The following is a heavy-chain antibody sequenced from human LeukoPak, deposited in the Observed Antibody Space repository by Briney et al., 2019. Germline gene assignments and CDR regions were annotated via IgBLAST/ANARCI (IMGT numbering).Heavy chain of an antibody. D-gene: IGHD2-15*01. CDR3: EKDSHLDV. J-gene: IGHJ6*02. V-gene: IGHV4-59*08. Sequence: KTSETLSLTCTVSGGSINNYYWRWVRQPPGAGLEWLAYIYYTGSTNYNPSLKTRLTISVDTSKNQFSLRLNSVPAADTAVYYCEKDSHLDVWGQGTTVTVSS. CDR1: GGSINNYY. CDR2: IYYTGST.